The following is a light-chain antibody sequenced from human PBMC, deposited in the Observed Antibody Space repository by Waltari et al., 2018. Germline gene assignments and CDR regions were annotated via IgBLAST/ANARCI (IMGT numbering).Light chain of an antibody. CDR2: GHN. CDR3: QSYDNRLSGVI. CDR1: SFHIGATKD. J-gene: IGLJ2*01. Sequence: VLTQPPSVSGAPGPRVTISSAGRSFHIGATKDVHWYQQLTGTATKLLIYGHNSRPSGVPDRVSGSKSGTSASLAITGLQAEDEADYYCQSYDNRLSGVIFGGGTRLTVL. V-gene: IGLV1-40*01.